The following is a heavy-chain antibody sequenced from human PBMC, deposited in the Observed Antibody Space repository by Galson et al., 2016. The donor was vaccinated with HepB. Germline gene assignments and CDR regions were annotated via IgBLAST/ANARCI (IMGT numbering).Heavy chain of an antibody. V-gene: IGHV3-21*01. D-gene: IGHD1-1*01. J-gene: IGHJ6*01. CDR1: RFNFGSHS. CDR3: ARNHFTSNWNDGYYYAMDV. Sequence: SLRLSCAASRFNFGSHSMNWVRQAPGKGLEWVSSISSTSSHTYYADSLEGRFTISRDNAKNSLFLQMNSLRAEDTAVYYCARNHFTSNWNDGYYYAMDVWGQGTTVTVSS. CDR2: ISSTSSHT.